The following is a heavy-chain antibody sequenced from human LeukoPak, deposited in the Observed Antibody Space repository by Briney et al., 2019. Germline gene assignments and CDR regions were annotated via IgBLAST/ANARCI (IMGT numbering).Heavy chain of an antibody. V-gene: IGHV3-30*18. CDR2: ISYDGSDK. D-gene: IGHD5-18*01. CDR1: GFTYSSYG. Sequence: PGGSLRLSCAASGFTYSSYGMHWVRQAPGKGLEWVAVISYDGSDKYYADSVKGRFTISRDNSKNTLSLQMNSLRAEDTAVYYCAKGIEIWLTYFDHWGQGTLVTASS. CDR3: AKGIEIWLTYFDH. J-gene: IGHJ4*02.